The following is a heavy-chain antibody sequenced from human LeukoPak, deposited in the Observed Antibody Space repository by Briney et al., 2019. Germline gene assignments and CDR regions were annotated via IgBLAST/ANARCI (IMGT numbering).Heavy chain of an antibody. CDR2: TYRSKWYN. J-gene: IGHJ4*02. CDR1: GDSVSSNSAA. D-gene: IGHD1-1*01. Sequence: SQTLSLTCAISGDSVSSNSAAWNWIRQSPSRGLEWLGRTYRSKWYNDYAVSVKSRVTINPDTSKNQFSLQLNSVTPEDTAVYYCAREGRWNGIIDYWGQGTLVTVSS. V-gene: IGHV6-1*01. CDR3: AREGRWNGIIDY.